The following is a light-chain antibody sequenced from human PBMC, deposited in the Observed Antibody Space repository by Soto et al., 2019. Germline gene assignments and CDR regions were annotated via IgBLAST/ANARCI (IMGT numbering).Light chain of an antibody. CDR3: YSAADNNWV. Sequence: SYELTQQSSVSVSPGQTARITCSGDVLAKKYARWFQQMPGQTPVLVIYKDNERPSGIPERFSGSSSGTTVTLTISGAQVEDEADYYCYSAADNNWVFGGGTKLTVL. V-gene: IGLV3-27*01. J-gene: IGLJ3*02. CDR2: KDN. CDR1: VLAKKY.